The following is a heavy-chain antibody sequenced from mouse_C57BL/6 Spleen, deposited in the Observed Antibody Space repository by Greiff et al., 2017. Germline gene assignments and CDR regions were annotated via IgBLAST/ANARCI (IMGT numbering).Heavy chain of an antibody. CDR2: IRNKANGYTT. CDR1: GFTFTDYY. V-gene: IGHV7-3*01. CDR3: ESYLLLDPFDY. D-gene: IGHD1-1*01. Sequence: EVMLVESGGGLVQPGGSLSLSCAASGFTFTDYYMSWVRQPPGKGLEWLGFIRNKANGYTTEYSASVKGRFTITRDNSQSILEPQMNALRSGDSESYYCESYLLLDPFDYWGQGTTLTVSS. J-gene: IGHJ2*01.